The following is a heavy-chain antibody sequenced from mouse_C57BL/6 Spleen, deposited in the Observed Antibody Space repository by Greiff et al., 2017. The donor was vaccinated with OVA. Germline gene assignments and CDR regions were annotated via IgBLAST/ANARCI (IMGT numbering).Heavy chain of an antibody. CDR2: INPSSGYT. D-gene: IGHD2-14*01. CDR1: GYTFTSYT. CDR3: ARENIGYYFDY. J-gene: IGHJ2*01. Sequence: VQLQQSGADLARPGASVKMSCKASGYTFTSYTMHWVKQRPGQGLEWIGYINPSSGYTKYNQKFKDKATLTADKSSSTAYMQLSSLTSEDSAVYYCARENIGYYFDYWGQGTTLTVSS. V-gene: IGHV1-4*01.